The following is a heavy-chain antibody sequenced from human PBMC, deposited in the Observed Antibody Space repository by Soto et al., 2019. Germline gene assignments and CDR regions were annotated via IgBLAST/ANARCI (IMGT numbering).Heavy chain of an antibody. D-gene: IGHD2-21*02. CDR1: GFTFSPYT. CDR3: ARGGGFCGGDCYKGGIDY. V-gene: IGHV3-30*01. CDR2: ISYDGSEK. Sequence: QVQLVESGGGVVQPGRSLRLSCAASGFTFSPYTMHWVRQAPGKGLQWVAVISYDGSEKFYADSVKARFTISRDNSKNTLYLQMNSLSPEDTAVYYCARGGGFCGGDCYKGGIDYWGQGTLVTVSS. J-gene: IGHJ4*02.